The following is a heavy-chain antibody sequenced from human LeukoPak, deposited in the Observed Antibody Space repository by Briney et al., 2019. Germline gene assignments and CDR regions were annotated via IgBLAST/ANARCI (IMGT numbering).Heavy chain of an antibody. CDR3: ARLFCTGDRCYRYFDQ. CDR1: GGSFSGYY. CDR2: INHSGST. Sequence: SETLSLTCAVYGGSFSGYYWSWIRQPPGKGLEWIGEINHSGSTNYNPSLKSRVTISVDTSKNQFSLKLSSVTAADTAVYYCARLFCTGDRCYRYFDQWGQGTLVTVSS. J-gene: IGHJ4*02. D-gene: IGHD2-15*01. V-gene: IGHV4-34*01.